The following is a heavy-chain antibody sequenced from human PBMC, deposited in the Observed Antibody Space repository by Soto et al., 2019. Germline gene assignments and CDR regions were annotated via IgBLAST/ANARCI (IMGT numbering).Heavy chain of an antibody. J-gene: IGHJ4*02. D-gene: IGHD3-22*01. Sequence: QVQLQQWGAGLLKPSETLSLTCAVYGGSFSGYFWTWIRQPPGKGLEWKGLEWIGEINHTGSTNYNPSLKSRVTITVDTSKNQFSLKLSSVTAAATAVYYCARTYYHVSSTYYVNYWGQGTLVSVSS. CDR3: ARTYYHVSSTYYVNY. CDR1: GGSFSGYF. V-gene: IGHV4-34*01. CDR2: INHTGST.